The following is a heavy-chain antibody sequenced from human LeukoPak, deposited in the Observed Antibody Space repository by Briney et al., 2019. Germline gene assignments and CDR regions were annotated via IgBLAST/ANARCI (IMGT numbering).Heavy chain of an antibody. CDR1: GGSISSGDYY. Sequence: SETLSLTCTVSGGSISSGDYYWSWIRQHPGKGLEWIGHIYYSGTTYYNPSLESRVTISVDTSKKQFSLKVSSVTAADTAVYYCARYGGNAHDYWGQGTLVTVSS. CDR2: IYYSGTT. D-gene: IGHD4-23*01. J-gene: IGHJ4*02. V-gene: IGHV4-31*03. CDR3: ARYGGNAHDY.